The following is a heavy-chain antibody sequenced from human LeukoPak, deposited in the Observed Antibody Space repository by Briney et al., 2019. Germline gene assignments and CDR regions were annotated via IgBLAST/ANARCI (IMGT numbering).Heavy chain of an antibody. V-gene: IGHV3-21*04. CDR3: ACTWRWLHFDS. J-gene: IGHJ4*02. Sequence: GGSLRLSCAASGFTFSSYTMNWVRQAPGKGLEWVSSITRSSNYRYYSDSMKGRFTISRDNAKKSLYLQMNSLRPEDTAVYYCACTWRWLHFDSWGQGALVTVSS. D-gene: IGHD5-24*01. CDR2: ITRSSNYR. CDR1: GFTFSSYT.